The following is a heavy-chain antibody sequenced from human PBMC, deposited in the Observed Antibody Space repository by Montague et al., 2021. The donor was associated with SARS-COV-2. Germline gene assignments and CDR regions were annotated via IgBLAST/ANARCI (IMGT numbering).Heavy chain of an antibody. CDR1: GFTFSSYG. CDR2: IWYDGSNK. Sequence: SLRLSCAASGFTFSSYGMHWVRQAPGKGLEWVAVIWYDGSNKYYADSVKGRFTISRDNSKNTLYLQMNSLRAEDTAVYYCAREAQWELPGYAFDIWGQGTMVTVSS. V-gene: IGHV3-33*01. D-gene: IGHD1-26*01. CDR3: AREAQWELPGYAFDI. J-gene: IGHJ3*02.